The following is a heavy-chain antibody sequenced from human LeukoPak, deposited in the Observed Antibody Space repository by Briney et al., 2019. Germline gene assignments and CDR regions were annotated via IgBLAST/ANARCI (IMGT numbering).Heavy chain of an antibody. D-gene: IGHD3-22*01. CDR3: ARADSSGYSLDENFDY. J-gene: IGHJ4*02. Sequence: ASVKGSCKASGGTLSSYALNWVRQAPGQGLEWIGRIIPIFAIVNYAQNFQGRVTITADKSTNTAYMELSSLRFEDTAFYYCARADSSGYSLDENFDYWGQGTLVTVSS. V-gene: IGHV1-69*04. CDR2: IIPIFAIV. CDR1: GGTLSSYA.